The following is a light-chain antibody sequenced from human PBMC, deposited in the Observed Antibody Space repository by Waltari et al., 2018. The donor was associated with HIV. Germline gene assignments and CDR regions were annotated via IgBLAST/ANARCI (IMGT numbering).Light chain of an antibody. V-gene: IGLV1-47*01. CDR1: STNIGSNN. J-gene: IGLJ3*02. CDR3: AAWDDSLSGLV. Sequence: QSVLTQPPSASGTPGQRVTISCSGSSTNIGSNNVDWYKQLPGTAPHLLIYRNNQRPSAVPYRFSGSKSGTSASLAISALRSEDETTYYCAAWDDSLSGLVFGGGTKLTVL. CDR2: RNN.